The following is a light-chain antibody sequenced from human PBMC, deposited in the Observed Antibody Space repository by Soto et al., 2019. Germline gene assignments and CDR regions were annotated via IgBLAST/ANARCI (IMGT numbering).Light chain of an antibody. J-gene: IGLJ1*01. Sequence: QSVLTQPASVSGSPGQSITISCTGTSRDFGGYNYVSWYQQHPGKAPKLMIYEVSNRPSGVSNRFSGSKSGNTASLTISGLQAEDEADYYCSSYASSSPYVFGTGTKVTVL. CDR2: EVS. V-gene: IGLV2-14*01. CDR3: SSYASSSPYV. CDR1: SRDFGGYNY.